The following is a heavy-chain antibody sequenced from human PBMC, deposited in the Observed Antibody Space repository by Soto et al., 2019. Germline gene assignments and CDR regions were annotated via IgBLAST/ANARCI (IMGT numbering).Heavy chain of an antibody. CDR3: ARLVTSTAYFYHGLDV. CDR2: INHSGST. V-gene: IGHV4-34*01. Sequence: ETLSLTCAVYGESFNGYYWSWIRQPPGKGLEWIGEINHSGSTNYNPSLKSRVIMSVDTSKNQFSLKVSSVTAADTAVYYCARLVTSTAYFYHGLDVWGQGTTVTVSS. CDR1: GESFNGYY. J-gene: IGHJ6*02. D-gene: IGHD2-21*02.